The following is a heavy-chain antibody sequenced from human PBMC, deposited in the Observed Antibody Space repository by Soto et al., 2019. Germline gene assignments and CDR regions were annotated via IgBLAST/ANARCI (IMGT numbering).Heavy chain of an antibody. CDR1: GFTFSSYA. CDR2: ISGSGGST. Sequence: AGGSLRLSCAASGFTFSSYAMSWVRQAPGKGLEWVSAISGSGGSTYYADSVKGRFTISRDNSKNTLYLQMNSLRAEDTAVYYCAKVLWFGEFAPEYYFDYWGQGTLVTVSS. D-gene: IGHD3-10*01. CDR3: AKVLWFGEFAPEYYFDY. V-gene: IGHV3-23*01. J-gene: IGHJ4*02.